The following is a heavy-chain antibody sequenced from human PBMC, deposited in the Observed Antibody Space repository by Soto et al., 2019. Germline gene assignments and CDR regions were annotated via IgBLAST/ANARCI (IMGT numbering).Heavy chain of an antibody. J-gene: IGHJ4*02. CDR2: TNSDGSST. V-gene: IGHV3-74*01. CDR3: ARTGTWDY. D-gene: IGHD3-9*01. CDR1: GFTFNNCW. Sequence: EVQLVESGGDLVQPGGSLSLSCAASGFTFNNCWMHWFRQPPGKGLVWCPRTNSDGSSTTYADSGKGRFPSSRDNAKNTLYLQMNSLSAEVTVEYYCARTGTWDYWGQGTLVTVSS.